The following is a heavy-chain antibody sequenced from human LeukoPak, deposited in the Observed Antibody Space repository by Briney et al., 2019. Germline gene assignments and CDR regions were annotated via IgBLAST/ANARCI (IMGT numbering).Heavy chain of an antibody. J-gene: IGHJ6*02. Sequence: GASVKVSCKASGYTFTTYAMHGVRQAPGQRLEWLGWITAGNGNTRYSQKFQGRVTITRDTSANTAYMELSSLRSEDTAVYYCARGGSEFYGMDVWGQGTTVTVSS. CDR3: ARGGSEFYGMDV. D-gene: IGHD3-10*01. CDR2: ITAGNGNT. V-gene: IGHV1-3*01. CDR1: GYTFTTYA.